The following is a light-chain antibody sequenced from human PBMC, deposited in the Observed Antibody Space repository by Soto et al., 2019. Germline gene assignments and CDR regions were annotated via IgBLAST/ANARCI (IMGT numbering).Light chain of an antibody. CDR3: QQYYNWPRT. CDR1: QTVNSR. V-gene: IGKV3-15*01. Sequence: EIVLTQSPATLSSSPGERATLSCRASQTVNSRLAWYQHKPGQAPRLLIYHTSNRATGLPARFSGTGSGTEFTLTINSLQAEDSAVYYCQQYYNWPRTFGQGTRLEIK. J-gene: IGKJ5*01. CDR2: HTS.